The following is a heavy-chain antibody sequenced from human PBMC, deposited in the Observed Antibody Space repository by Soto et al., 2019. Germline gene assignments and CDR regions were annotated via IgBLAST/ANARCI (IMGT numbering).Heavy chain of an antibody. CDR1: RGSINNSY. CDR2: IHYTGTT. J-gene: IGHJ4*02. CDR3: ARAFDILTRYYFDY. D-gene: IGHD3-9*01. Sequence: SETLSLTCTVSRGSINNSYWTWIRQPPGKRLEWIGYIHYTGTTNHNPSLRGRVTISVDTSKNQFSLKLSSVTAADTAVYYCARAFDILTRYYFDYWGQGTLVTVSS. V-gene: IGHV4-59*08.